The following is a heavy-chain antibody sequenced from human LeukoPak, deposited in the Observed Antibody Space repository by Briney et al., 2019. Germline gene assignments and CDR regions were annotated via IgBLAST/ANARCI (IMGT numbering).Heavy chain of an antibody. CDR2: ISGSGGST. CDR1: GFTFSSYA. V-gene: IGHV3-23*01. J-gene: IGHJ5*02. Sequence: GRSLRLSCAASGFTFSSYAMSWVPQAPGKGLEWVSAISGSGGSTYYADSVKGRFTISRDNSKNTLYLQMNSLRAEDTAVYYFAEDTDDFWSGYYANWFDPWGQGTLVTVSS. CDR3: AEDTDDFWSGYYANWFDP. D-gene: IGHD3-3*01.